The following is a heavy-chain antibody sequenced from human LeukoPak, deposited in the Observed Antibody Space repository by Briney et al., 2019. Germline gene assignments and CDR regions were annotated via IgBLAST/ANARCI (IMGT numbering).Heavy chain of an antibody. V-gene: IGHV4-4*07. D-gene: IGHD1-26*01. CDR2: IYTSGST. CDR1: GGSISSYY. Sequence: SETLSLTCTVSGGSISSYYWSWIRQPAGKELEWIGRIYTSGSTNYNPSLKSRVTMSVDTSKSQFSLKLSSVTAADTAVYYCARGSGSYYGNWFDPWGQGTLVTVSS. J-gene: IGHJ5*02. CDR3: ARGSGSYYGNWFDP.